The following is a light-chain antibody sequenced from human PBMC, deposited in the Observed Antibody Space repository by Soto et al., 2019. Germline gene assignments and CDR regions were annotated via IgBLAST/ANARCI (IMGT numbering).Light chain of an antibody. V-gene: IGKV3-15*01. CDR2: YAS. J-gene: IGKJ5*01. CDR1: QSVSNN. Sequence: EIMMTQSPATLSVSPGERATLSCRASQSVSNNLAWYQQKPGQAPRLLIYYASTRATGIPARFSGSGSGTEFALTISSLQSEDFALYYCQQYNNWPPITFGQGTRLEIK. CDR3: QQYNNWPPIT.